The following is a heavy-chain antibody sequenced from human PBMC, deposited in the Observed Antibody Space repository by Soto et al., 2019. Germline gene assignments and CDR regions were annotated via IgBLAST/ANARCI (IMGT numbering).Heavy chain of an antibody. CDR2: IYPGDSDT. J-gene: IGHJ3*02. Sequence: GESLKISCKISGKAFTSFWVVWVRQMPGRGLEWMGNIYPGDSDTRYTPPFQGQVTISADKSTNTASLQWHSLQASDTALYYCAKQDDRGALEIWGQGTKVTVS. V-gene: IGHV5-51*01. D-gene: IGHD3-22*01. CDR1: GKAFTSFW. CDR3: AKQDDRGALEI.